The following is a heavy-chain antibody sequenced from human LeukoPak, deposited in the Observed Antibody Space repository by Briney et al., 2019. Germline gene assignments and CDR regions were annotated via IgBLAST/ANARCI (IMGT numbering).Heavy chain of an antibody. CDR3: ARDIPGVNVY. D-gene: IGHD3-10*01. V-gene: IGHV3-53*01. Sequence: GGSLRLSCAASGFTVSGTYMSWVRQAPGKGLEWVSISYSDGGTYYADSVKGRFTISRDNSKNTLYLQMNSLRAEDTAVYYCARDIPGVNVYWGQGTLVTVPS. J-gene: IGHJ4*02. CDR1: GFTVSGTY. CDR2: SYSDGGT.